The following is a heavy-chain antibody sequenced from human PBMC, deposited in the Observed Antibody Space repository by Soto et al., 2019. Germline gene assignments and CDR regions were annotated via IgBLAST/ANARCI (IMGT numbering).Heavy chain of an antibody. V-gene: IGHV1-18*01. J-gene: IGHJ4*02. D-gene: IGHD2-15*01. CDR1: GYTFTTFG. CDR2: TSTNNGDT. CDR3: GREYCRGGRCYSPDY. Sequence: ASVRVSCKSSGYTFTTFGISCVRQAPGQGLEWMGWTSTNNGDTYYAPRFQGRVTVTKDTSTRTAYMELRSLGSDDTAVYYCGREYCRGGRCYSPDYWGQGTLVTVSS.